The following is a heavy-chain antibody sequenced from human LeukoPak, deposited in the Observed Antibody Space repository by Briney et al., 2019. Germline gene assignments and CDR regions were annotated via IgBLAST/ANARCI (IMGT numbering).Heavy chain of an antibody. CDR2: ISSFSGTI. D-gene: IGHD3-16*01. CDR1: GITFSSYS. Sequence: PGGSLRLSCAACGITFSSYSMNWVRQAPGKGLEWVSYISSFSGTINYADSVKGRFTISRDNAKNSLYLQMNSLRAEDTAVYYCARDQGGVGYWGQGTLVTVSS. CDR3: ARDQGGVGY. J-gene: IGHJ4*02. V-gene: IGHV3-48*01.